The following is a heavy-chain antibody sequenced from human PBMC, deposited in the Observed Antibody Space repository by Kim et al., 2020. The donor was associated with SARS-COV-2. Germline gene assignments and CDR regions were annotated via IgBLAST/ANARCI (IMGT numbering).Heavy chain of an antibody. Sequence: GGSLRLSCAASGFTFSSYGMHWVRQAPGKGLEWVAVISYDGSNKYYADSVKGRFTISRDNSKNTLYLQMNSLRAEDTAVYYCAKPRDGYNLSPFDYWGQGTLVTVSS. D-gene: IGHD5-12*01. CDR1: GFTFSSYG. CDR3: AKPRDGYNLSPFDY. CDR2: ISYDGSNK. V-gene: IGHV3-30*18. J-gene: IGHJ4*02.